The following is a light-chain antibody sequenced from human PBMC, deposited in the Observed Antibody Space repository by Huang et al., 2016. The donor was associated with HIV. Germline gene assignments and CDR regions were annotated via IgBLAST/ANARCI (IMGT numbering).Light chain of an antibody. J-gene: IGKJ2*01. CDR2: GAS. CDR3: QQYNNWPPNT. Sequence: DTVMTQSPATLSVSPGERATLSCRASQSASINLAWYQHKPGQAPRLLIHGASTRAAGIPARFSGSGSGTEFTLTISTLQSEDFAVYYCQQYNNWPPNTFGQGTKLEIK. V-gene: IGKV3-15*01. CDR1: QSASIN.